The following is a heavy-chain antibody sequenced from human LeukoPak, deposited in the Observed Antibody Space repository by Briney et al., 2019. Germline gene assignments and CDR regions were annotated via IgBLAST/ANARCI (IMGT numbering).Heavy chain of an antibody. CDR3: ARARAGYADYYYYMDV. D-gene: IGHD1-1*01. V-gene: IGHV4-59*01. CDR2: IYYSGTT. J-gene: IGHJ6*03. CDR1: GGSISSYY. Sequence: PSETLSLTCTVSGGSISSYYWSWIRQPPGKGLEWIGYIYYSGTTNYNPSLKSRVTISVDTSKNQFSLKLSSVTAADTAVYYCARARAGYADYYYYMDVWGKGTTVTISS.